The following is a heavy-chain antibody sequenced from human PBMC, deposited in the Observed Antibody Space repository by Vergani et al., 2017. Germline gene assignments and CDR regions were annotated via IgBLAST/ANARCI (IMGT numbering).Heavy chain of an antibody. Sequence: QVQLVESGGGVVQPGRSLRLSCAASGFTFSSYAMHWVRQAPGKGLEWVAVISYDGSNKYYADSVKGRFTISRDNSKNTLYLQMNSLRAEDTAVYYCARYYPVVPAAMGGAFDIWGQGTMVTVSS. J-gene: IGHJ3*02. CDR2: ISYDGSNK. CDR3: ARYYPVVPAAMGGAFDI. V-gene: IGHV3-30-3*01. D-gene: IGHD2-2*01. CDR1: GFTFSSYA.